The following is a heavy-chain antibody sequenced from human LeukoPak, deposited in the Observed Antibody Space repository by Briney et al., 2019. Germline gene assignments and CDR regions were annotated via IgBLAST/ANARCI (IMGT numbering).Heavy chain of an antibody. J-gene: IGHJ3*02. CDR2: ISGSGGST. Sequence: PGGSLRLSCAASGFTFSSYAMSWVRQAPGKGLEWVSAISGSGGSTYYADSVKGRFTISRDNSKNTLYLQMNSLRAEDTAVYYCARGFGYSNYFDAFDIWGQGTMVTVSS. V-gene: IGHV3-23*01. D-gene: IGHD4-11*01. CDR3: ARGFGYSNYFDAFDI. CDR1: GFTFSSYA.